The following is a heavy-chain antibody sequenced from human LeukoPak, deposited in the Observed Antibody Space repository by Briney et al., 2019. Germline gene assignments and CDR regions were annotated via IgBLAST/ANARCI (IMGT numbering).Heavy chain of an antibody. Sequence: ASVKVSCKASGYTFTGYYMHWVRQAPGQGLEWMGWINPNTGGTNYAQKFQGWVTMTRDTSISTAYMELNRLKSDDTAMYYCAGVDRGVIDYWGQGTLVTVSS. J-gene: IGHJ4*02. V-gene: IGHV1-2*04. D-gene: IGHD3-10*01. CDR2: INPNTGGT. CDR3: AGVDRGVIDY. CDR1: GYTFTGYY.